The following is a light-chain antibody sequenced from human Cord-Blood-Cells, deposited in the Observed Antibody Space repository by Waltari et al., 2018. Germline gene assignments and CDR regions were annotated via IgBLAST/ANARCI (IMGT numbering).Light chain of an antibody. V-gene: IGKV3-11*01. J-gene: IGKJ1*01. Sequence: EIVLTQSPATLSLSPGERATLSCSASQSVSSYLAWYQQEPGQAPRLLNYVASNRATGIPARFSGSESGTDFTLTISCLEPEDFAVYYGQQRSNWPWTFGQGTKVEIK. CDR2: VAS. CDR1: QSVSSY. CDR3: QQRSNWPWT.